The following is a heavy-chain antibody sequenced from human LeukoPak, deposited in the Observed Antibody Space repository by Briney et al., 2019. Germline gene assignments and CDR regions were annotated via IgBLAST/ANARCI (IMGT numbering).Heavy chain of an antibody. J-gene: IGHJ4*02. D-gene: IGHD5-18*01. CDR2: INHSGST. Sequence: SETLSLTCAVYGGSFSGYYWSWIRQPPGKGLEWIGEINHSGSTNYNPSLKSRVTISVDTSKNQFSLKLSSVTAADTAVYYCASTSGYSYGYLYFDYWGQGTLVTVSS. CDR3: ASTSGYSYGYLYFDY. CDR1: GGSFSGYY. V-gene: IGHV4-34*01.